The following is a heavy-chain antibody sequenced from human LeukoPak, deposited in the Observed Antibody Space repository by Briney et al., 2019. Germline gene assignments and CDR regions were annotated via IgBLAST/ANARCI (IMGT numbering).Heavy chain of an antibody. CDR1: GFTFRNYW. D-gene: IGHD3-10*01. CDR2: IKQAGSEK. J-gene: IGHJ4*02. V-gene: IGHV3-7*04. CDR3: ARARGDYYFDY. Sequence: PGGSLRLSCAAPGFTFRNYWMTWVRQAPEKGLEWVANIKQAGSEKYYVDSVKGRFTISRDNAKNSLYLQMNSLRAEDTAVYYCARARGDYYFDYWGQGTLVTVSS.